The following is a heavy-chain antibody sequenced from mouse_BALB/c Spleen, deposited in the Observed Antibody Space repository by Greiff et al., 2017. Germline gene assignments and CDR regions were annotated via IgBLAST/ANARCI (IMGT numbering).Heavy chain of an antibody. CDR2: ISDGGSYT. CDR3: ARTGTSGYFDV. Sequence: EVHLVESGGGLVKPGGSLKLSCAASGFTFSDYYMYWVRQTPEKRLEWVATISDGGSYTYYPDSVKGRFTISRDNAKNNLYLQMSSLKSEDTAMYYCARTGTSGYFDVWGAGTTVTVSS. V-gene: IGHV5-4*02. CDR1: GFTFSDYY. J-gene: IGHJ1*01. D-gene: IGHD4-1*01.